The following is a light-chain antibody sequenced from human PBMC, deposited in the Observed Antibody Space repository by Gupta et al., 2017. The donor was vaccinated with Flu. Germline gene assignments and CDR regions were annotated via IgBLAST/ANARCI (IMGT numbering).Light chain of an antibody. V-gene: IGLV3-1*01. CDR3: QAEDSNNWV. J-gene: IGLJ3*02. Sequence: SSDLPQPPSLSVSPGQTVTITCSGDKLGDKYVCWYPQRPGQSPVLVIYKDSKRPSGVPDRISGSNSGSTATLTISGTQTGDEDDYYWQAEDSNNWVFGGGTKLTVL. CDR1: KLGDKY. CDR2: KDS.